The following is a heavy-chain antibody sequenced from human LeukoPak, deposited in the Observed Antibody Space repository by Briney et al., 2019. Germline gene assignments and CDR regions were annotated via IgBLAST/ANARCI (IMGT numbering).Heavy chain of an antibody. CDR2: IRDDGSTR. D-gene: IGHD7-27*01. Sequence: PGGSLRLSCAASGFTFSSYGMHWVRQAPGKGLEWVAFIRDDGSTRYYAESVKGRFTVSRDNSKNTVYLQMDSLRTEDTAVYYCAKVPHSWGLFDSWGQGTLVTVSS. CDR3: AKVPHSWGLFDS. V-gene: IGHV3-30*02. CDR1: GFTFSSYG. J-gene: IGHJ4*02.